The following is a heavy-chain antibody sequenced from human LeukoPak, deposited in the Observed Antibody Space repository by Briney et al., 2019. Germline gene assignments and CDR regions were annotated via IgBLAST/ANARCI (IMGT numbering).Heavy chain of an antibody. V-gene: IGHV3-15*01. Sequence: GGSLRLSCAASGLTVSSKDMSWVRQAPGKGLEWVGRIKSKTDGGTTDYAAPVKGRFTISRDDSKNTLYLQMNSLKTEDTAVYYCTTRSYSSLDYWGQGTLVTVSS. CDR2: IKSKTDGGTT. CDR1: GLTVSSKD. D-gene: IGHD6-13*01. CDR3: TTRSYSSLDY. J-gene: IGHJ4*02.